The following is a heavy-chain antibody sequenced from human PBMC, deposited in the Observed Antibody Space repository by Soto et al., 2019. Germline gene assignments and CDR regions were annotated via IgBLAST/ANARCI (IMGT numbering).Heavy chain of an antibody. J-gene: IGHJ5*02. CDR2: IYYSGST. Sequence: SETLSLTCTVSGGSISSYYWSWIRQPPGKGLEWIGYIYYSGSTNYNPSLKSRVTISVDTSKNQFSLKLSSVTAADTAVYYCARASEDLFDPWGQGTLVTVSS. CDR3: ARASEDLFDP. V-gene: IGHV4-59*01. CDR1: GGSISSYY.